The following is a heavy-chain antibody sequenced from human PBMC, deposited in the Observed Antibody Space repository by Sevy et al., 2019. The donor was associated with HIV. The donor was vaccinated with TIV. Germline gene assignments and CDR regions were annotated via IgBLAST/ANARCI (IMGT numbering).Heavy chain of an antibody. D-gene: IGHD2-15*01. V-gene: IGHV4-59*01. CDR3: ARGTYCTGGTCPGSWFDP. J-gene: IGHJ5*02. CDR1: GGSINNYY. CDR2: IYYSGPT. Sequence: SETLFLTCTVSGGSINNYYWSWIRQSPGKGLEWIGYIYYSGPTNYNPSLKSRVTISVDTSKNQFSLKLSSVTAADTAVYYCARGTYCTGGTCPGSWFDPWGQGTLVTVSS.